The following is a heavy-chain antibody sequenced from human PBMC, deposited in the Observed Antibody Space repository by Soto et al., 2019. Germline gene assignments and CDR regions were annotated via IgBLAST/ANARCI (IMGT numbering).Heavy chain of an antibody. V-gene: IGHV3-21*01. CDR1: GFTFSDYS. D-gene: IGHD6-19*01. J-gene: IGHJ4*02. CDR2: ISSSSTFT. CDR3: AAPYSTGHRLLSY. Sequence: PVGSLRLSCVASGFTFSDYSVSWVRQAPGKGLEWLSSISSSSTFTHYADSVKGRFTISRDNAKNSLYLQMNSLRAEDTAVYYGAAPYSTGHRLLSYWGQGTLVTVSS.